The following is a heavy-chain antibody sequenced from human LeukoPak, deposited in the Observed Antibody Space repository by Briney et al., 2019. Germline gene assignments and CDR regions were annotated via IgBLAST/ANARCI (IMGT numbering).Heavy chain of an antibody. CDR1: GGSFSDYY. Sequence: SETLSLTCSVSGGSFSDYYWSWIWQPPGKGLEWIGYTYNIVSTNYNPSLKSRVSISVDTSRNQFSLKLSSVTAAGTAVYYCARLYSSSWYFYFDNWGQGTMVTVSS. J-gene: IGHJ4*02. D-gene: IGHD6-13*01. V-gene: IGHV4-59*01. CDR2: TYNIVST. CDR3: ARLYSSSWYFYFDN.